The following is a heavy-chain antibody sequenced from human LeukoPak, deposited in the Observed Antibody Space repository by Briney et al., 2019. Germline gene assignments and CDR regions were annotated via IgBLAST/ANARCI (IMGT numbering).Heavy chain of an antibody. CDR3: ASPGDYYYGTDV. CDR1: GCTFTSYD. CDR2: MNPNSGNT. J-gene: IGHJ6*02. Sequence: ASVKVSCKASGCTFTSYDINWVRQATGQGLEWMGWMNPNSGNTGYAQKFQGRVTMTRNTSISTAYMELSSLRSEDTAVYYCASPGDYYYGTDVWGQGTTVTVSS. V-gene: IGHV1-8*01.